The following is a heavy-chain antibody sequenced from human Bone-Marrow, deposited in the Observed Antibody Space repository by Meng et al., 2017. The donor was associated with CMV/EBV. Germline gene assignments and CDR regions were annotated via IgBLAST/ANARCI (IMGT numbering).Heavy chain of an antibody. CDR3: AKRDYSGYDYGGDAFDI. J-gene: IGHJ3*02. Sequence: ASVKVSCKASGYTFTSYDINWVRQATGQGLEWMGWMNPNSGNTGYAQKFQGRVTITRNTSISTAYMELSSLRSEDTAVYYCAKRDYSGYDYGGDAFDIWGQGKMVT. CDR1: GYTFTSYD. V-gene: IGHV1-8*03. D-gene: IGHD5-12*01. CDR2: MNPNSGNT.